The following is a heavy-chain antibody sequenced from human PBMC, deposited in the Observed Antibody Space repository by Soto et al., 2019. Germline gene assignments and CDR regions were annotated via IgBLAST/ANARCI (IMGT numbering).Heavy chain of an antibody. CDR1: GGSISSYY. D-gene: IGHD3-3*01. Sequence: SETLSLTCTVSGGSISSYYWSWIRQPPGKGLEWIGYIYYSGSTNYNPSLKSRVTISVDTSKNQFSLKLSPVTAADTAVYYCARGASNDFWSGYYNPFYYYGMDVWGQGTTGTVS. J-gene: IGHJ6*02. CDR2: IYYSGST. CDR3: ARGASNDFWSGYYNPFYYYGMDV. V-gene: IGHV4-59*01.